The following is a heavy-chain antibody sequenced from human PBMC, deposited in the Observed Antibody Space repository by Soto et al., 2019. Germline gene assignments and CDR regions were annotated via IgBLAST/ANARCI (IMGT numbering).Heavy chain of an antibody. CDR3: ARVRQGCSANNCYFDP. CDR1: GFSFRAPDF. J-gene: IGHJ5*01. Sequence: SETLSLTCTLSGFSFRAPDFWNWVRQSPDKGLEWIAEVHVSGHSNYNPSLRSRVSVSIDSSKNQFYLNLNSVTAADTAIYYCARVRQGCSANNCYFDPWGQGTQVNVSS. V-gene: IGHV4-4*02. D-gene: IGHD1-1*01. CDR2: VHVSGHS.